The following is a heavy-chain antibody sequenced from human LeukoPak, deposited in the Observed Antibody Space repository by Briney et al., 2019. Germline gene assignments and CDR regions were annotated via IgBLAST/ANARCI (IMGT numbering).Heavy chain of an antibody. CDR2: ISSSGSTI. CDR3: ATKEYYYDSSGYYLDYYYGMDV. D-gene: IGHD3-22*01. V-gene: IGHV3-48*03. J-gene: IGHJ6*02. CDR1: GFTFSGYE. Sequence: PGGSLRLSCAASGFTFSGYEMNWVRQAPGKGLEWVSYISSSGSTIYYADSVKGRFTISRDNAKNSLYLQMNSLRAEDTAVYYCATKEYYYDSSGYYLDYYYGMDVWGQGTTVTVSS.